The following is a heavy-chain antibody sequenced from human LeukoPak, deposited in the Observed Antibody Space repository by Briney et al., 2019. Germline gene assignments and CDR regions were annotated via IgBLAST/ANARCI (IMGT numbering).Heavy chain of an antibody. D-gene: IGHD6-13*01. CDR3: AREVEQQLLGHNWFDP. Sequence: PSETLSLTCTVSGGSISSSSYYWGWIRQPPGKGLEWIGSIYYSGSTYYNPSLKSRVTISVDTSKNQFSLKLSSVTAADTAVYYCAREVEQQLLGHNWFDPWGQGTLVTVSS. CDR1: GGSISSSSYY. V-gene: IGHV4-39*07. CDR2: IYYSGST. J-gene: IGHJ5*02.